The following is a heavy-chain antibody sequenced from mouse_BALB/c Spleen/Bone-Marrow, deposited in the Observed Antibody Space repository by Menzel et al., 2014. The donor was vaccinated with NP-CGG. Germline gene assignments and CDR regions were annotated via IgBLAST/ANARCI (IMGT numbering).Heavy chain of an antibody. J-gene: IGHJ2*01. V-gene: IGHV4-1*02. CDR1: GFDFRRYW. CDR2: INPESSTI. Sequence: VQLQQSGGGLVQPGGSLKLSCAASGFDFRRYWMSWVRQAPGKGLEWIGEINPESSTINYTPSLRDKFIISRDNAKNTLYLQMSKVRSEDTALYYCARRGYYGYFVDWGQGTTLTVSS. D-gene: IGHD2-3*01. CDR3: ARRGYYGYFVD.